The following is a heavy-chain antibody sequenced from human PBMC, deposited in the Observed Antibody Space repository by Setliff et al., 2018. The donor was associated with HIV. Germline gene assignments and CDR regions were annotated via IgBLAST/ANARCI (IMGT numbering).Heavy chain of an antibody. CDR1: GYTFPDYY. Sequence: ASVKVSCKVSGYTFPDYYMQWVRQAPGKGLEWMGLIDPDRGDTVYTEKFQGRVTITADRSIDIAYMKLSSLTSEDTAMYFCAWGTQRPIDSWGQGTLVTVSS. V-gene: IGHV1-69-2*01. CDR2: IDPDRGDT. CDR3: AWGTQRPIDS. D-gene: IGHD3-16*01. J-gene: IGHJ4*02.